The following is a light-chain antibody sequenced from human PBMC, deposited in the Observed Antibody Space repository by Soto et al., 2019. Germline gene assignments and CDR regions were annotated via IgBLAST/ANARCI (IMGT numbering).Light chain of an antibody. Sequence: DIVMTQTPLSSPVTLGQPASISCRSSQSLVHSDGDTYLSWLQQRPGQPPRLLIYKISDRFSGVPDRFSGSEGVTDFKPKINRAEAKDGGESYYMQATQFPHTFGQGTKLEIK. V-gene: IGKV2-24*01. J-gene: IGKJ2*01. CDR1: QSLVHSDGDTY. CDR3: MQATQFPHT. CDR2: KIS.